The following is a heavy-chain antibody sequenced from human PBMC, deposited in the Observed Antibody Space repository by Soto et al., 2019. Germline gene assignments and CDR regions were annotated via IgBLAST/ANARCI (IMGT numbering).Heavy chain of an antibody. CDR1: GGSISGYY. CDR3: ARAGGYEVQGNNWFDP. D-gene: IGHD5-12*01. Sequence: SETLSLTCTVSGGSISGYYWSWIRQPAGKGLEWIGRIYTSGSTNYNPSLKSRVTLSVDTSKNQFSLKLTSVTAADTAVYYCARAGGYEVQGNNWFDPWGQGTLVTVSS. V-gene: IGHV4-4*07. J-gene: IGHJ5*02. CDR2: IYTSGST.